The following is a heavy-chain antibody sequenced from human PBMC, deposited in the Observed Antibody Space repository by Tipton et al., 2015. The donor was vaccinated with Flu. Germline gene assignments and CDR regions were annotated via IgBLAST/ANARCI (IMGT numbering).Heavy chain of an antibody. CDR1: GFTFSSYG. J-gene: IGHJ4*02. V-gene: IGHV3-33*01. Sequence: SLRLSCAASGFTFSSYGMHWVRQAPGKGLEWVAVIWYDGSNKYYADSVKGRFTISRDNSKNTLYLQMNSLRAEDTAVYYCARGMNVLLWFGEGSGFDYWGQGTLVTVSS. CDR2: IWYDGSNK. CDR3: ARGMNVLLWFGEGSGFDY. D-gene: IGHD3-10*01.